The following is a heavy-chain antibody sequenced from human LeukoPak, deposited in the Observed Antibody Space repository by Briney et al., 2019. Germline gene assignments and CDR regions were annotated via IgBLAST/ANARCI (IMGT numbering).Heavy chain of an antibody. J-gene: IGHJ5*02. CDR2: IYYSGST. V-gene: IGHV4-39*07. CDR1: GGSISSSSYY. Sequence: SETLSLTCTVSGGSISSSSYYWGWIRQPPGKGLEWIGSIYYSGSTYYNPSLKSRVTISVDTSKNQFSLKLSSVTAADTAVYYCARDIRRAIAAQDWFDPWGQGTLVTVSS. D-gene: IGHD6-6*01. CDR3: ARDIRRAIAAQDWFDP.